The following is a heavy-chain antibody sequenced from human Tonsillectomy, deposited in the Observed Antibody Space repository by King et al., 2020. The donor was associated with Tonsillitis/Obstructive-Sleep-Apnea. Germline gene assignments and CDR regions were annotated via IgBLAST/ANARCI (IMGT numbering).Heavy chain of an antibody. V-gene: IGHV3-13*04. CDR3: ARGNYRWEVGAPPDY. CDR1: GFTFSSHD. J-gene: IGHJ4*02. Sequence: VQLVESGGGLVQPGGSLRLACAASGFTFSSHDMHWVRQTTGKGLEWVSAIVTAGEPYYPGSVKGRFTISRENAKNSLYLQMHSLRAGDTAVYYCARGNYRWEVGAPPDYWGQGTLVTVSS. D-gene: IGHD1-26*01. CDR2: IVTAGEP.